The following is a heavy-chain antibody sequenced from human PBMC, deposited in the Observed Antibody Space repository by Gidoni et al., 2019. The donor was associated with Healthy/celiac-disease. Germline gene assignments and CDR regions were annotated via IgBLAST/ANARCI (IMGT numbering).Heavy chain of an antibody. CDR2: IYTSGST. CDR3: ARDKYSSPSRVNWFDP. Sequence: QVQLQESGPGLVKPSQTLSLTCTVSGGSINSGSYYWGWIRQPAGKGLEWIGRIYTSGSTNYNPSLKSRVTISVDTSKNQFSLKLSSVTAADTAVYYCARDKYSSPSRVNWFDPWGQGTLVTVSS. D-gene: IGHD6-6*01. J-gene: IGHJ5*02. CDR1: GGSINSGSYY. V-gene: IGHV4-61*02.